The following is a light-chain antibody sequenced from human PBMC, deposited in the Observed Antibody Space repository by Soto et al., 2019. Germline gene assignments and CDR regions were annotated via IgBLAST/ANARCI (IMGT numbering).Light chain of an antibody. Sequence: DIQGTQSPPTLSASVGDRVTIACRASQTISTWMAWYQQKPGKAPKLLVYDASTLQSGVASRFSGSGSGTDFTLTISRLEPEDFAVYYCQQYGSSLITFGQGTRLEIK. V-gene: IGKV1-5*01. CDR2: DAS. J-gene: IGKJ5*01. CDR3: QQYGSSLIT. CDR1: QTISTW.